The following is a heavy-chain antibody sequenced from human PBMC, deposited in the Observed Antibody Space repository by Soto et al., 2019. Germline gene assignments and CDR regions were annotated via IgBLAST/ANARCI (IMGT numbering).Heavy chain of an antibody. J-gene: IGHJ3*01. CDR1: GGSISSGDYY. CDR3: AKECRLWFGELDF. V-gene: IGHV4-30-4*01. CDR2: IYYSGST. D-gene: IGHD3-10*01. Sequence: SETLSLTCTVSGGSISSGDYYWSWIRQSPGKGLEWIGYIYYSGSTYYNPSLESRVTISVETSKNQFSLKLSSVTAADTAVYYCAKECRLWFGELDFWGQGTMVTVSS.